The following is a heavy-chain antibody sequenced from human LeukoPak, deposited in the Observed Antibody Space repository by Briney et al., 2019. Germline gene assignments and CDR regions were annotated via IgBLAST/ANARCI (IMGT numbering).Heavy chain of an antibody. CDR2: ISHGSSYI. D-gene: IGHD1-1*01. CDR1: GFTFGSYS. V-gene: IGHV3-21*01. J-gene: IGHJ4*02. CDR3: ARGPKYIASTGPHYFDY. Sequence: GGSLRLSCVASGFTFGSYSMNWVRQAPGKGLEWVSSISHGSSYIYYADSVKGRFTISRDNAENSLYLQMNSLRAEDTAVYYCARGPKYIASTGPHYFDYWGQGTLVTVSS.